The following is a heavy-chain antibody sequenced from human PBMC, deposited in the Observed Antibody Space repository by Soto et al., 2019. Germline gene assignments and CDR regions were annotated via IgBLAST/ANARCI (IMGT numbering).Heavy chain of an antibody. CDR2: MNPNSGNT. J-gene: IGHJ6*02. CDR3: ARDYSSGYGMDV. V-gene: IGHV1-8*01. CDR1: GYTFTSYD. D-gene: IGHD6-19*01. Sequence: QVQLVQSGAEVKKPGASVKVSCKASGYTFTSYDINWVRQTTGQGLEWMGWMNPNSGNTDYAQKFQGRVTMTRNTSISTAYMELSSLRSEDTAVYYCARDYSSGYGMDVWGQGTTVTVSS.